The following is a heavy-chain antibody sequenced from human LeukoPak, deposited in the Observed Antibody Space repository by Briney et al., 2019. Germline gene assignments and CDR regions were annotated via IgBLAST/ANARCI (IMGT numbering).Heavy chain of an antibody. CDR1: RYSISSGYY. Sequence: SQTLSLTCSVSRYSISSGYYWGWIRPSPGKGLEWIGSISHSGTTYYNPSLRSRVTISVDTSKNQFSLKLSSATAADTAVYYCGRDTGTGGQVVCDNWGQGTLVTVSS. D-gene: IGHD2-8*02. J-gene: IGHJ4*02. CDR2: ISHSGTT. CDR3: GRDTGTGGQVVCDN. V-gene: IGHV4-38-2*02.